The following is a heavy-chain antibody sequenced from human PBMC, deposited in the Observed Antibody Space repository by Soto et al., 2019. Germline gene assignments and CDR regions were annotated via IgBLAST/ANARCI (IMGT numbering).Heavy chain of an antibody. V-gene: IGHV3-23*01. CDR3: AKDLRGGATSIDY. CDR1: GFTFRGYA. J-gene: IGHJ4*02. CDR2: ISGSGITT. D-gene: IGHD1-26*01. Sequence: PGGSMRLSSAASGFTFRGYAMRWVRQAPGKGLEWVSVISGSGITTYYADSVKGRFTISRDNSKNTLYLQMNSLRAEDTAVYYCAKDLRGGATSIDYWGQGTLVTVSS.